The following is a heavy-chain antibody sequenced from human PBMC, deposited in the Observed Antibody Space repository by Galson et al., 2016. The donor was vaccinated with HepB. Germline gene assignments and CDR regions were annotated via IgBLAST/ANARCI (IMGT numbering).Heavy chain of an antibody. CDR3: TRGYMQTGMNV. J-gene: IGHJ6*02. CDR1: GDSVTNDHTT. V-gene: IGHV6-1*01. D-gene: IGHD3-16*02. Sequence: AISGDSVTNDHTTWNWIRQSPSRGLEWLGRTYYRSTWFKEYSESVRSRITISSDTSRNQFSLQLDSMTPDDAAAYFCTRGYMQTGMNVWGQGTQVTVSS. CDR2: TYYRSTWFK.